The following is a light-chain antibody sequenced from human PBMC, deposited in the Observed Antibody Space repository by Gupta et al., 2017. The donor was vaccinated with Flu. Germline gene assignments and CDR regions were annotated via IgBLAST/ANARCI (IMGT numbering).Light chain of an antibody. CDR3: SSYTSSSTLVV. Sequence: QSALPQPASVSGSPGQSITISCTGTSSDVGGYNYVSWYQQHPGKAPKLMSYEVSNRPSGVSNRFSGSKSGNTASLTIAGLQAEDEADYYCSSYTSSSTLVVFGGGTKLTVL. V-gene: IGLV2-14*01. CDR1: SSDVGGYNY. CDR2: EVS. J-gene: IGLJ2*01.